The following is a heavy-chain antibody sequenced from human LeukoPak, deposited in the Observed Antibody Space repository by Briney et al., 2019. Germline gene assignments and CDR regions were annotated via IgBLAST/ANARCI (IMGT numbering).Heavy chain of an antibody. CDR3: ARVDPSTVTTSYYMDV. V-gene: IGHV1-2*02. J-gene: IGHJ6*03. Sequence: ASVKVSCKASGYTFTGYYMHWVRQAPGQGLEWMGWINPNSGGTNYAQKFQGRVTMTRDTSISTAYMELSRLRSDDTAVYCCARVDPSTVTTSYYMDVWGKGTTVTVSS. D-gene: IGHD4-11*01. CDR2: INPNSGGT. CDR1: GYTFTGYY.